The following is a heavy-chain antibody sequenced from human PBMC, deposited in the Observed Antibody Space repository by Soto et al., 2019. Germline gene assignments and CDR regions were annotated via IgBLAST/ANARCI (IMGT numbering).Heavy chain of an antibody. V-gene: IGHV4-59*01. J-gene: IGHJ4*02. Sequence: SETLSLTCTVSGGSINNYYWSWIRQPPGKGLEWIGHIYYSGSTNYNPSLKSRLTISVDTSKNQFSLKLSSVTAADTAVYYCAKEGPLGRIVVVTAIVDYWGQGTQVTVSS. CDR2: IYYSGST. CDR3: AKEGPLGRIVVVTAIVDY. CDR1: GGSINNYY. D-gene: IGHD2-21*02.